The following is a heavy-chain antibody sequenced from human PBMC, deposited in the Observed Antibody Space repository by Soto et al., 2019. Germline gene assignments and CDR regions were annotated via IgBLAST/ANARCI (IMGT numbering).Heavy chain of an antibody. CDR3: AKTAFRSGANYYMDV. D-gene: IGHD3-3*01. V-gene: IGHV3-30*18. J-gene: IGHJ6*03. CDR2: ISYDGSNK. Sequence: QVQLVESGGGVVQPGRSLRLSCAASGLTFSTYGMHWVRQAPGKGLEWVAVISYDGSNKYYADSVKGRFTISRDNSKNTLYLQMNSLRAEDTAVYYCAKTAFRSGANYYMDVWGKGTTVTVSS. CDR1: GLTFSTYG.